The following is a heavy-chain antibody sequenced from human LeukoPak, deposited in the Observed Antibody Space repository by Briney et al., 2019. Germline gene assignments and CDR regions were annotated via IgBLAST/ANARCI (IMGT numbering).Heavy chain of an antibody. CDR2: IIPILGIA. CDR1: GGTFSSYA. D-gene: IGHD3-10*01. Sequence: SVKVSCKASGGTFSSYAISWVRQAPGQGLEWMGRIIPILGIANYAQKFQGRVTITADKSTSTAYMELSSLRSEDTAVYYCTRDSMVRGGTYFDYWGQGTLVTVSS. J-gene: IGHJ4*02. CDR3: TRDSMVRGGTYFDY. V-gene: IGHV1-69*04.